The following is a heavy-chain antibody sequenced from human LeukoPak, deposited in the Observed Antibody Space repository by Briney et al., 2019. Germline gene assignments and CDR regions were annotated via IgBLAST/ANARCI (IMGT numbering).Heavy chain of an antibody. Sequence: SETLSLTCTVSGVSISSGGYYWAWIRQHPGKGLEWIGYIYYSGATYYNPSLKSRLTISMDTSENQFSLRLSSVTAADTAVCYCAKDGPSVGGSTPGFDPWGQGTLVTVSS. CDR2: IYYSGAT. CDR1: GVSISSGGYY. CDR3: AKDGPSVGGSTPGFDP. J-gene: IGHJ5*02. V-gene: IGHV4-31*03. D-gene: IGHD5/OR15-5a*01.